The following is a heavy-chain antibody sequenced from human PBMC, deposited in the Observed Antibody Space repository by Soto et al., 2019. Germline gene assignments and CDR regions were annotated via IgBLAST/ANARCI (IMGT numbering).Heavy chain of an antibody. CDR2: IHYTGTT. J-gene: IGHJ4*02. Sequence: SETLSLTCTAIDYSITSHSYYRSCIPQSPGTEMQWIGTIHYTGTTAYNPTLQGRATIAIDGSKNQMFLKLISVTAADTAVYYCARVVGEQGNPYFVGFDSWGQGTEGTVAS. CDR1: DYSITSHSYY. D-gene: IGHD2-2*01. V-gene: IGHV4-39*01. CDR3: ARVVGEQGNPYFVGFDS.